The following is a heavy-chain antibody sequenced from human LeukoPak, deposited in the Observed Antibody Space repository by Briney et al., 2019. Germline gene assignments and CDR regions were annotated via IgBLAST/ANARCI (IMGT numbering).Heavy chain of an antibody. D-gene: IGHD4-4*01. V-gene: IGHV4-59*12. CDR1: GGSISSYY. CDR3: VRDRGDYSGDPGYFEY. CDR2: LHPTGST. Sequence: PSETLSLTCTVSGGSISSYYWSWIRQPPGKGLEWIGCLHPTGSTYYNPSLKSRLSISVGTSKNQFSLRLSSVTVADTAVYYCVRDRGDYSGDPGYFEYWGQGILVTVSS. J-gene: IGHJ4*02.